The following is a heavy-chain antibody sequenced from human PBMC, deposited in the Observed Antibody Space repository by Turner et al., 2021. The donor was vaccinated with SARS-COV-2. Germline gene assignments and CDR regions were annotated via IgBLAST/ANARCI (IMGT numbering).Heavy chain of an antibody. D-gene: IGHD6-13*01. CDR3: ATSTVAGTEVNDYGMEV. CDR2: MYYSGTI. V-gene: IGHV4-39*01. J-gene: IGHJ6*01. CDR1: RGSISSSSYY. Sequence: QLRMQESGQVLVKPPDPLSLACTPPRGSISSSSYYWGCIGQPPGKGLEGIGGMYYSGTIYHNPSLRNRGTIPVDTSKNQLYRKLNSVTAADTAVYYRATSTVAGTEVNDYGMEVWEQGTTVTVPP.